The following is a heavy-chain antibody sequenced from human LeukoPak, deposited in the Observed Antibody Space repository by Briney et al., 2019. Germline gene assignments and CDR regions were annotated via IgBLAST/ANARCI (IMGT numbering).Heavy chain of an antibody. J-gene: IGHJ6*03. CDR1: GGSISSFY. D-gene: IGHD3-10*01. Sequence: PSETLSLTCSVSGGSISSFYWSWIRQPPGKGLEWIGYIYYSGSTNYNPSLKSRVTISVDTSKNQFSLKLSSVTAADTAVYYCARGNNMVRGVRLAWYMDVWGKGTTVTVSS. V-gene: IGHV4-59*01. CDR3: ARGNNMVRGVRLAWYMDV. CDR2: IYYSGST.